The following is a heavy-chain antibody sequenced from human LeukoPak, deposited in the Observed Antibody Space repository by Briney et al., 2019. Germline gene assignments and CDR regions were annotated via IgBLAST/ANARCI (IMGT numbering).Heavy chain of an antibody. J-gene: IGHJ4*02. V-gene: IGHV4-59*01. Sequence: SETLSLTCTVSGGSISSYYWSWIRQPPGKGLEWIGYIYYSGSTNYNPSLKSRVTISVDTSKNQFSLKLSSVTAADTAVYYCARDRGHYDILTGYPTYPGSLDYWGQGTLVTVSS. D-gene: IGHD3-9*01. CDR1: GGSISSYY. CDR2: IYYSGST. CDR3: ARDRGHYDILTGYPTYPGSLDY.